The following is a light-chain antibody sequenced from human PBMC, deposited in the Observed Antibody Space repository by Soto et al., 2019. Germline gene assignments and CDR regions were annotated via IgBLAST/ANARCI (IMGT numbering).Light chain of an antibody. CDR2: GAS. CDR1: QGISSY. CDR3: LRLNSYPLT. Sequence: IQLTQYTTSLSASVGDRVTITCRASQGISSYLAWYQQKPGKAPKLLIYGASTLQSGVPSRFSGSGSGTDFTLTVSSLQPEDFATYDCLRLNSYPLTFGGGTKVEIK. J-gene: IGKJ4*01. V-gene: IGKV1-9*01.